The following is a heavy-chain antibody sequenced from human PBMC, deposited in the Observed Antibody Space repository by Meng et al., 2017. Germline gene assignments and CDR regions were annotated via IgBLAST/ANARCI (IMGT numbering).Heavy chain of an antibody. CDR2: IWYDGSNK. Sequence: GGSLRLSCAASGFTFSSYEMNWVRQAPGKGLEWVAVIWYDGSNKCYADSMKGRFTISRDNSKNTLYLQMNSLRAEDTAVYYCARMYYYGSGKYYYYGMDVWGQGTTVTVSS. J-gene: IGHJ6*02. CDR1: GFTFSSYE. V-gene: IGHV3-33*08. D-gene: IGHD3-10*01. CDR3: ARMYYYGSGKYYYYGMDV.